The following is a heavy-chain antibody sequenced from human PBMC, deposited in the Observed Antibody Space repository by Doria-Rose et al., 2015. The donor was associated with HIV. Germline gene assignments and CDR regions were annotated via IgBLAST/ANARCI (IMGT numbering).Heavy chain of an antibody. V-gene: IGHV2-26*01. D-gene: IGHD6-13*01. Sequence: QITLKESGPVLVKPTETLTLTCTVSGVSLSSPGMGVSWIRQPPGKALEWLANTFSDDERSYKTSLKSALTISRGTSNSQVVLTMADMDPVDTATYYCARIKSSRWYHKYYFDFWGQGTLVIVSA. CDR1: GVSLSSPGMG. CDR3: ARIKSSRWYHKYYFDF. CDR2: TFSDDER. J-gene: IGHJ4*02.